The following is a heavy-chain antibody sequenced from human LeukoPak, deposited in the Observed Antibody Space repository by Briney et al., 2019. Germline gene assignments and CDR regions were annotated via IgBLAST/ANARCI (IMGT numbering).Heavy chain of an antibody. CDR3: TEGVGWLIDY. CDR2: LHSSGS. Sequence: SETLSLTCTVSGGSVSGYYRGWIRQPPGKGLEWIGYLHSSGSIYNPSLKSRATIAVDTSRNQFSLNLRSVTAADTAVYYCTEGVGWLIDYWGQGIKVTVSS. CDR1: GGSVSGYY. V-gene: IGHV4-59*02. D-gene: IGHD5-12*01. J-gene: IGHJ4*02.